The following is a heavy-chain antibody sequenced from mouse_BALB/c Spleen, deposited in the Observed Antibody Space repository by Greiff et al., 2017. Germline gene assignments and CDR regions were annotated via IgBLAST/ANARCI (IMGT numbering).Heavy chain of an antibody. D-gene: IGHD2-1*01. Sequence: EVKVVESGGGLVKPGGSLKPSCAASGFTFSSYAMSWVRQTPAKRLEWVASISSGGSTYYPDSVKGRFTISRDNAKNILYLQMSSLRSEDTAMYYCARDGKGAMDYWGQGTSVTVSS. V-gene: IGHV5-6-5*01. CDR1: GFTFSSYA. CDR3: ARDGKGAMDY. CDR2: ISSGGST. J-gene: IGHJ4*01.